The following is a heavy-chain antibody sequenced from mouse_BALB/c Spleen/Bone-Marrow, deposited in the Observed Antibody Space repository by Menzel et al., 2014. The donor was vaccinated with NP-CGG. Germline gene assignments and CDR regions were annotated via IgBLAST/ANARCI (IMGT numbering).Heavy chain of an antibody. CDR1: GYTFTSYW. CDR2: INPGNGRT. CDR3: ARYDGPAWFAY. J-gene: IGHJ3*01. D-gene: IGHD2-3*01. V-gene: IGHV1S81*02. Sequence: QVHLQQPGAELVKPGASVKLSCKASGYTFTSYWIHWVKLRPGHGLEWIGEINPGNGRTNYNEKFKNKATLTVDKSSSTAYIQHSSLTSEDSAVYYCARYDGPAWFAYWGQGTLVTVS.